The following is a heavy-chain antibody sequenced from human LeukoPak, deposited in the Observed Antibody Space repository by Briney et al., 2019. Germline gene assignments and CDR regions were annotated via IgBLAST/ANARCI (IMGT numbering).Heavy chain of an antibody. Sequence: ASVKVPCKASGYTFTGYYMHWVRQAPGQGLEWMGWINPNSGGTNYAQKFQGRVTMTRDTSISTAYMELSRLRSDDTAVYYCARGYCSSTSCYAFDIWGQGTMVTVSS. D-gene: IGHD2-2*01. CDR2: INPNSGGT. V-gene: IGHV1-2*02. CDR3: ARGYCSSTSCYAFDI. CDR1: GYTFTGYY. J-gene: IGHJ3*02.